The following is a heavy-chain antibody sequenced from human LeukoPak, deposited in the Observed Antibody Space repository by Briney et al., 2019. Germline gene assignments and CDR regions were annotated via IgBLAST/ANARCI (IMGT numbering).Heavy chain of an antibody. D-gene: IGHD1-14*01. J-gene: IGHJ6*03. CDR3: AREIKGDRNYAGGIYYYYYYMDV. V-gene: IGHV4-4*02. CDR2: IYHSGST. CDR1: GASISSSNW. Sequence: SGTLSLTCAVSGASISSSNWWSWVRQPPGKGLEWIGEIYHSGSTNYNPSLNPSLESRVTISVDKSKNQFSLKLSSVTAADTAVYYCAREIKGDRNYAGGIYYYYYYMDVWGKGTTVTVSS.